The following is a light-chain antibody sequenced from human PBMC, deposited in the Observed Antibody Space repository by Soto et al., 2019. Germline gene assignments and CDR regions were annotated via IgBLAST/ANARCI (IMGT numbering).Light chain of an antibody. CDR3: QQYHNWPPQYT. J-gene: IGKJ2*01. Sequence: EIVMTQSPASLSVPPGDGATLSCRASQSVASNVAWYQQKPGQGPRLLIHGASTRAVGVPARFSGSGSGTDFTLTINSLQSEDFAVYYCQQYHNWPPQYTFGQGTKLQIK. V-gene: IGKV3-15*01. CDR2: GAS. CDR1: QSVASN.